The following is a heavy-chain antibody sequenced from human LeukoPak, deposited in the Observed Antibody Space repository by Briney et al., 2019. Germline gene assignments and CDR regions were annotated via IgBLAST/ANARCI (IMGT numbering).Heavy chain of an antibody. D-gene: IGHD1/OR15-1a*01. V-gene: IGHV3-23*01. CDR2: ISDTGGNT. CDR1: GFTFSTYA. J-gene: IGHJ4*02. Sequence: GGSLRLSCAASGFTFSTYAMSWVRQTPERGLEWVSAISDTGGNTFYADFVKGRFTISRDNSKNTLYLQMNSLRAEDTAIYYCAKGRTNDYWGQGTLVTVSS. CDR3: AKGRTNDY.